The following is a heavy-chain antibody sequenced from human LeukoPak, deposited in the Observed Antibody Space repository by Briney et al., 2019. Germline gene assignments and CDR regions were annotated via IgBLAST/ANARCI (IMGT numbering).Heavy chain of an antibody. CDR1: GGSISSGGYY. V-gene: IGHV4-31*03. Sequence: SQTLSLTCTVSGGSISSGGYYWSWIRQHPGKGLEWIGYIYYSGSTYYNPSLKSRVTISVDTSKNQFSLKLSSVTAADTAVYYCARERLGYYDFWSGYGSWGQGTLVTVSS. D-gene: IGHD3-3*01. J-gene: IGHJ5*02. CDR3: ARERLGYYDFWSGYGS. CDR2: IYYSGST.